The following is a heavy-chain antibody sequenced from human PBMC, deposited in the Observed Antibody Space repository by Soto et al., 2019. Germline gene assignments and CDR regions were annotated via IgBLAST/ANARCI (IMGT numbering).Heavy chain of an antibody. V-gene: IGHV3-21*01. CDR3: ARDRWYCTNGVGKEVVGDAFDI. D-gene: IGHD2-8*01. J-gene: IGHJ3*02. Sequence: GGSLRLSCAASGFTFSSYSMNWVRQAPGKGLEWVSSISSSSSYIYYADSVKGRFTISRDNGTNSLYLQMNSLRAEDTAVYYCARDRWYCTNGVGKEVVGDAFDIWGQGTLVTVSS. CDR2: ISSSSSYI. CDR1: GFTFSSYS.